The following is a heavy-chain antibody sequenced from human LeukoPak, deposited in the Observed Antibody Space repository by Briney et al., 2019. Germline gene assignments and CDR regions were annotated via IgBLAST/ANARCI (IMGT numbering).Heavy chain of an antibody. Sequence: PSETLSLTCAVYGGSFSGYYWSRIRQPPGKGLEWIGEINHSGSTNYNPSLKSRVTISVDTSKNQFSLKLSSVTAADTAVYYCARGRRGYSYGPGSGSFDYWGQGTLVTVSS. J-gene: IGHJ4*02. V-gene: IGHV4-34*01. CDR3: ARGRRGYSYGPGSGSFDY. CDR1: GGSFSGYY. D-gene: IGHD5-18*01. CDR2: INHSGST.